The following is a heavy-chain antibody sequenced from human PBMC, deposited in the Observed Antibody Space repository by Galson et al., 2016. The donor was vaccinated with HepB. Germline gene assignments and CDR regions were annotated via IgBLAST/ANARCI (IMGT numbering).Heavy chain of an antibody. CDR1: GYAFAGYW. V-gene: IGHV5-51*03. Sequence: QSGAEVTKPGESLKISCEGSGYAFAGYWIGWVRQMPGEGLEWMGIIYPDDSGTRYSPSFLGQVAFSVEQSISTAYLQWSSLTASDTAMYYCASLGDPSFNPQAATFATHFFDYWGQGTLVTVSS. D-gene: IGHD3-10*01. J-gene: IGHJ4*02. CDR2: IYPDDSGT. CDR3: ASLGDPSFNPQAATFATHFFDY.